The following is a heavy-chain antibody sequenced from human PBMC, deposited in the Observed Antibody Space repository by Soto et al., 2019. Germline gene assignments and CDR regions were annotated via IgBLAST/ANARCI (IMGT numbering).Heavy chain of an antibody. V-gene: IGHV1-69*02. D-gene: IGHD2-21*02. J-gene: IGHJ4*02. CDR3: ARLRVTYYFDY. CDR1: GGTFSSYT. Sequence: QVQLVQSGAEVKKPGSSVKVSCKASGGTFSSYTISWVRQAPGQGLEWMGRIIPILGIANYAQKFQGRVTITADKPTSTAYMELSSLRSEDTAMYYCARLRVTYYFDYWGQGTLVTVSS. CDR2: IIPILGIA.